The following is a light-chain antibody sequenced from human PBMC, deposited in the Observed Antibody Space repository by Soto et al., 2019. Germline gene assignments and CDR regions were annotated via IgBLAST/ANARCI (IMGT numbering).Light chain of an antibody. CDR2: DAS. CDR3: QQRSNWPT. Sequence: EIVLTHSPATLSLSPWERATLSFSASQSVGSSLAWYQQKPGQAPRLLIYDASNRATGIPARFSGSGSGTDFTLTISSLEPEDFAVYYCQQRSNWPTFGQGTKVDIK. CDR1: QSVGSS. J-gene: IGKJ1*01. V-gene: IGKV3-11*01.